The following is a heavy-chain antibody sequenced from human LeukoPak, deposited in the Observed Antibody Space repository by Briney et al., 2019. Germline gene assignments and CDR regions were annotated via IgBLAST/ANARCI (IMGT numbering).Heavy chain of an antibody. D-gene: IGHD3-10*01. CDR1: EYTFTDYS. V-gene: IGHV1-2*02. CDR3: ARNQRWFEYYYYYGMDV. Sequence: GASVKVSCKASEYTFTDYSMHWVRHRQAPGQGLEWVGWSNPNSGGTNYAQKFQGRVTMTRDTSISTAYMELSRLRSDDTAVYYCARNQRWFEYYYYYGMDVWGQGTTVTVSS. CDR2: SNPNSGGT. J-gene: IGHJ6*02.